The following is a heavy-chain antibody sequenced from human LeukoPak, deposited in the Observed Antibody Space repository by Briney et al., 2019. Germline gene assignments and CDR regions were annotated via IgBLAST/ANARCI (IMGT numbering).Heavy chain of an antibody. J-gene: IGHJ3*02. CDR2: INPNSGGT. CDR3: ARSTIFGVVSRGGGAFDI. V-gene: IGHV1-2*02. CDR1: GYTFTGYY. Sequence: GASVKVSCKTSGYTFTGYYMHWVRQAPGQGLEWMGWINPNSGGTNYAQKFQGRVTMTRDTSISTAYMELSRLRSDDTAVYYCARSTIFGVVSRGGGAFDIWGQGTMVTVSS. D-gene: IGHD3-3*01.